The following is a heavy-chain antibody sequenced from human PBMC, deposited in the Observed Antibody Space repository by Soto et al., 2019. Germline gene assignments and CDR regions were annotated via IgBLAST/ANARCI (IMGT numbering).Heavy chain of an antibody. Sequence: EVQLLESGGGLVQPGGSLRLSCAASGFTFSSYLMHWVRQAPEKGLVWVARINSDGSGATYADSVKGRFTISRDNAKNTLYLHMCTLRAEDTALYYCARETNAVVSCDSWGQATLVTVSS. CDR1: GFTFSSYL. V-gene: IGHV3-74*01. CDR3: ARETNAVVSCDS. CDR2: INSDGSGA. J-gene: IGHJ4*02.